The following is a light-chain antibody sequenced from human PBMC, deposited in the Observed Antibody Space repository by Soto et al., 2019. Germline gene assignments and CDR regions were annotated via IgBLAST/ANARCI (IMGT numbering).Light chain of an antibody. CDR2: DVT. CDR3: SSYTGSSPHYV. V-gene: IGLV2-14*01. CDR1: TSDVGGYNY. J-gene: IGLJ1*01. Sequence: QSVLTQPASVSGSPGQSITISCTGTTSDVGGYNYVSWYQQHPGKAPRLMIYDVTNRPSGVSSRFSGSKSGNTASLTISGLQPEDEADYYCSSYTGSSPHYVFGTGTKLTVL.